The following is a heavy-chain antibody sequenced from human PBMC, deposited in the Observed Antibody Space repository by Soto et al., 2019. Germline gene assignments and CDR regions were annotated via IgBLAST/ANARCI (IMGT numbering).Heavy chain of an antibody. D-gene: IGHD4-17*01. Sequence: SETLSLTCTVSGGSISSSSYYWGWIRQPPGKGLEWIGSIYYSGSTYYNPSLKSRVTISVDTSKNQFSLKLSSVTAADTAVYYCARLRSKGRTVTTFDYWGQGTLVTV. CDR1: GGSISSSSYY. CDR3: ARLRSKGRTVTTFDY. V-gene: IGHV4-39*01. CDR2: IYYSGST. J-gene: IGHJ4*02.